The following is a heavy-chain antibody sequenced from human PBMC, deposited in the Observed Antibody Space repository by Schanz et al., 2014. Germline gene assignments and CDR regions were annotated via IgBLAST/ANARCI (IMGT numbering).Heavy chain of an antibody. J-gene: IGHJ6*02. Sequence: QVQLQESGPGLVKPSATLSLTCTVSGGSFNNYHWSWIRQPPGMGLEWLGYIYSSGNTNYNPAPKTRDTIARVTSKNQCCLTQAAVDASDTAVYYCARVARAGVEGNRDYYYGLDVWGQGTTVTVSS. CDR3: ARVARAGVEGNRDYYYGLDV. CDR2: IYSSGNT. D-gene: IGHD6-19*01. V-gene: IGHV4-59*01. CDR1: GGSFNNYH.